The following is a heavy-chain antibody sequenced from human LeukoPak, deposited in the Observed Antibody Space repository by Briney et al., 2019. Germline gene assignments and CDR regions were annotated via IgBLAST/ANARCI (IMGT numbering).Heavy chain of an antibody. CDR1: GFTFSSHW. CDR2: INQYGSER. V-gene: IGHV3-7*01. D-gene: IGHD2-15*01. Sequence: GGSLRLSCAASGFTFSSHWMSWVRQAPGKGLEWVANINQYGSERNYVDSVKGRFTISRDNAKSSLYLQMNSLRAEDTAIYYCAKDHVVDGLVFDYWGQGTLVTVSS. J-gene: IGHJ4*02. CDR3: AKDHVVDGLVFDY.